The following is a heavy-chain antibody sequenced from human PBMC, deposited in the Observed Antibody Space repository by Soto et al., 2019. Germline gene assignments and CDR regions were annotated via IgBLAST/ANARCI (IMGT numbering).Heavy chain of an antibody. J-gene: IGHJ3*02. CDR3: AKLPWGFNYYDRSEYRATDNDAFDI. V-gene: IGHV3-30*18. Sequence: QMQLVESGGGVVQPGTSLRVSCAASGFTFSHYGIHWVRQAPGKGLEWVAVISYDGGIKLYADSVRDRFAISRDNSKDTLYLQMNTLVPDDTAVYYCAKLPWGFNYYDRSEYRATDNDAFDIWGQGTMVTVSS. D-gene: IGHD3-22*01. CDR1: GFTFSHYG. CDR2: ISYDGGIK.